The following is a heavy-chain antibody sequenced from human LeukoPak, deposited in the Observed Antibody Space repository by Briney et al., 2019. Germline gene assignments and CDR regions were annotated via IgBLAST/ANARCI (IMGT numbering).Heavy chain of an antibody. Sequence: GGSLRLSCAASGFTFSSYEMNWVRQAPGKGLEWVSYISSSGSTIYYADSVKGRFTISRDNAKNSLYLQMNSLRAEDTAVYYCARVNLDTAGCDYWGQGTLVTVSS. D-gene: IGHD5-18*01. J-gene: IGHJ4*02. CDR2: ISSSGSTI. CDR3: ARVNLDTAGCDY. CDR1: GFTFSSYE. V-gene: IGHV3-48*03.